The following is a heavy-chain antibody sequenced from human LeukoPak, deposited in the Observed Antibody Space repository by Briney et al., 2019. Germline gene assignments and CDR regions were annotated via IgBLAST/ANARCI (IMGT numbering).Heavy chain of an antibody. J-gene: IGHJ3*02. D-gene: IGHD3-16*01. CDR1: GGSISSGGYY. CDR2: IYYSGST. Sequence: PSETLSLTCTVSGGSISSGGYYWSWIRQHPGKGLEWIGYIYYSGSTYYNPSLKSRVTISVDTSKNQFSLKLSSVTAADTAMYYCARDPQLGAFDIWGQGTMVTVSS. V-gene: IGHV4-31*03. CDR3: ARDPQLGAFDI.